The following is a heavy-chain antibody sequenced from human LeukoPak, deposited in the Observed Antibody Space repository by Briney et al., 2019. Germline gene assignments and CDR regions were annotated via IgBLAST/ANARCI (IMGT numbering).Heavy chain of an antibody. CDR2: IIPIFGTA. CDR3: ARVRVGSSWYAFDY. V-gene: IGHV1-69*05. D-gene: IGHD6-13*01. Sequence: GASVKVSCKASGYTFTSYYMHWVRQAPGQGLEWMGGIIPIFGTANYAQKFQGRVTITTDESTSTAYMELSSLRSEDTAVYYCARVRVGSSWYAFDYWGQGTLVTVSS. J-gene: IGHJ4*02. CDR1: GYTFTSYY.